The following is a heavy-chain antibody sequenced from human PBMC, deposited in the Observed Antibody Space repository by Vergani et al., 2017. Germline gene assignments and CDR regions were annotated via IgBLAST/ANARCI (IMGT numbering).Heavy chain of an antibody. CDR1: GFTFDDYT. V-gene: IGHV3-43*01. CDR2: ISWDGGST. J-gene: IGHJ3*02. CDR3: AKDNPTSGSFDI. D-gene: IGHD6-6*01. Sequence: EVQLVESGGVVVQPGGSLRLSCAASGFTFDDYTMHWVRQAPGKGLEWVSLISWDGGSTYYADSMKGLFTISRDNSKNSLYLQMNSLRTEDTALYYCAKDNPTSGSFDIWGQGTMVTVSS.